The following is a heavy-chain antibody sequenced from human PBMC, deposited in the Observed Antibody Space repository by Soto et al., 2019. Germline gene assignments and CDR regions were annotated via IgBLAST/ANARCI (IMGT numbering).Heavy chain of an antibody. CDR3: ARDQPGYSYGYGLGY. Sequence: EVQLVESGGGLVKPGGSLRLSCAASGFTFSSYIMNWVRQAPGKGLEWVSSISSSSSYIYYADSVKGRFTISRDNAKNSLYLQMNSLRAEDTAVYYCARDQPGYSYGYGLGYWGQGTLVTVS. V-gene: IGHV3-21*01. CDR2: ISSSSSYI. CDR1: GFTFSSYI. J-gene: IGHJ4*02. D-gene: IGHD5-18*01.